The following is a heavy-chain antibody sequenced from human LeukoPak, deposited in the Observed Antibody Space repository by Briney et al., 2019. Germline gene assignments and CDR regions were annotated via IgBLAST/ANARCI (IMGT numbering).Heavy chain of an antibody. CDR2: IKQDGSEK. V-gene: IGHV3-7*01. CDR3: ARVGDYDILTGYYTRYYFDY. CDR1: GFTFSSYW. D-gene: IGHD3-9*01. J-gene: IGHJ4*02. Sequence: GGSLRLSCAASGFTFSSYWMSWVRQAPGKGLEWVANIKQDGSEKYYVDSVKGRFTISRDNAKNSLYLQMNSLRAEDTAVYYCARVGDYDILTGYYTRYYFDYWGQGTLVTVSS.